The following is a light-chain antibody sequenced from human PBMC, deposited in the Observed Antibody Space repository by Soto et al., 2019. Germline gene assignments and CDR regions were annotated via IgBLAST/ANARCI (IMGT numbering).Light chain of an antibody. Sequence: DIPVTQSPSSVSASVGDRVTITCRASQDINNWLAWYQQKPGKAPKLLIYTTSNLQSGGPSRFSGSGSGTDFTLTINSLQPEDFATYYCQQANSFPLTFGGGTKVEIK. CDR1: QDINNW. J-gene: IGKJ4*01. V-gene: IGKV1D-12*01. CDR2: TTS. CDR3: QQANSFPLT.